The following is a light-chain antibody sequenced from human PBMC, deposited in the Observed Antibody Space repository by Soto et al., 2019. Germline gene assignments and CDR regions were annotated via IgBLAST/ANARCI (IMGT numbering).Light chain of an antibody. J-gene: IGKJ1*01. Sequence: DIQMTQSPSSLSASVGDRVTITCRASQSISSYLNWYQQKPGKAPKLLIYAASSLQSGVPSRYXGSGSGTDFTLTISSLQPEDFATYYCQQSYSTPPRAFGQGTKVEIK. CDR3: QQSYSTPPRA. CDR2: AAS. CDR1: QSISSY. V-gene: IGKV1-39*01.